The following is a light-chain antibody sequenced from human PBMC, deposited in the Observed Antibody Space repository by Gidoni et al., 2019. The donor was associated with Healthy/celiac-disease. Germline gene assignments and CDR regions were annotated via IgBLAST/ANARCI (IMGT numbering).Light chain of an antibody. V-gene: IGKV1-5*03. CDR2: KAS. CDR1: QSISSW. Sequence: DIQMTQSPSTLSASVGDRVTITCRASQSISSWLAWYQQKPGKAPKLLIYKASSLESRVPSRVSGSGSGTEFTLTISSLQPDDFATYYCQQYNSYSPITFGQGTKLEIK. CDR3: QQYNSYSPIT. J-gene: IGKJ2*01.